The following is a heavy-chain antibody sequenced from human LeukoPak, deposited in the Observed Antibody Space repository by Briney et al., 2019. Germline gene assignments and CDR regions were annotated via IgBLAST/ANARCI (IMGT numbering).Heavy chain of an antibody. CDR2: IYFSGTT. D-gene: IGHD4-17*01. V-gene: IGHV4-59*01. CDR1: GGSISNYY. J-gene: IGHJ6*02. Sequence: SETLSLTCTVSGGSISNYYWSWLRQPPGKGLEWIGYIYFSGTTNINPSLKSRVTISVDMSKNQFSLMPSSVTAADTAEYYCAREDPQTTVPDDLDVGGQGTTVTVPS. CDR3: AREDPQTTVPDDLDV.